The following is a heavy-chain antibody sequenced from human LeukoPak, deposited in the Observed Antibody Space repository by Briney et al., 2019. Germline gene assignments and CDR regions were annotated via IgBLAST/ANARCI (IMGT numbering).Heavy chain of an antibody. CDR2: IYSSGST. CDR3: ATALSVAGSFYFDY. D-gene: IGHD6-19*01. Sequence: PSQTLSLTCTVSGGSISSGGYYWSWIRQHPGKGLEWLGYIYSSGSTSYNPSLKSRVTISVDTSKKQVSLKLSSVSAADTAVYYCATALSVAGSFYFDYWGQGTLVTVSS. J-gene: IGHJ4*02. V-gene: IGHV4-61*08. CDR1: GGSISSGGYY.